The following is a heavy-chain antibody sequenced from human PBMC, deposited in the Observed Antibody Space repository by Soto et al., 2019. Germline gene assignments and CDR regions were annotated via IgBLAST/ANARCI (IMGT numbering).Heavy chain of an antibody. CDR3: ARGEGVYAVTPKNGMDV. CDR1: GGTFSSYA. D-gene: IGHD4-17*01. V-gene: IGHV1-69*01. Sequence: QVQLVQSGAEVKKPGSSVNVSCKASGGTFSSYAISWVRQAPRQGLEWMGGIIPIFGTANYAQKFQGRVTITADESTSTAYMELSSLRSEDTAVYYCARGEGVYAVTPKNGMDVWGQGTTVTVSS. CDR2: IIPIFGTA. J-gene: IGHJ6*02.